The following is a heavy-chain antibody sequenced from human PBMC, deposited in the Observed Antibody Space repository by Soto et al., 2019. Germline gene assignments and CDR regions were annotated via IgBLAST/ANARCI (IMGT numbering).Heavy chain of an antibody. V-gene: IGHV1-69*12. J-gene: IGHJ4*02. CDR2: IVPIVDTS. D-gene: IGHD5-12*01. Sequence: QVQLVQSGAEVRQPASSVKVSRKTSGGTFSSYAISWVRQAPGQGLEWMGGIVPIVDTSTYAQKFQGRVTITADESTSTGYMELSSLRSDDTAVYYCVRVVAIPGYPDNWGQGTLVTVSS. CDR1: GGTFSSYA. CDR3: VRVVAIPGYPDN.